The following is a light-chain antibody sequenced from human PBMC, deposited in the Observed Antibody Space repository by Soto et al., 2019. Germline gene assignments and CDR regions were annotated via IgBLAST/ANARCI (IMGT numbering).Light chain of an antibody. CDR3: QQYNKWPPFT. Sequence: EIVLTQSPATLSVIPGEGATLSCRANQSVNNNLAWYQQKPGQAPRLLVYGASTRASGVPDRFSGSGSGTEFTLTISSLRSEDFAVYYCQQYNKWPPFTFGPGTKVDIK. CDR2: GAS. CDR1: QSVNNN. V-gene: IGKV3-15*01. J-gene: IGKJ3*01.